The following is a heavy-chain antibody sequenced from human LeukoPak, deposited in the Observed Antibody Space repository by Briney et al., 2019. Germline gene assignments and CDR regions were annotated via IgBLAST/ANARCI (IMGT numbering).Heavy chain of an antibody. V-gene: IGHV3-7*01. Sequence: GGSLRLSCAASGFSFTTYWMGWVRQAPGKGLEWVANIKQDGTEKYYVDSVKGRFTISRDNAKNSLYLQMNSLRVEDTAVYYCARDRDYYDSSGYYIYWGQGTLVTVSS. J-gene: IGHJ4*02. CDR1: GFSFTTYW. D-gene: IGHD3-22*01. CDR3: ARDRDYYDSSGYYIY. CDR2: IKQDGTEK.